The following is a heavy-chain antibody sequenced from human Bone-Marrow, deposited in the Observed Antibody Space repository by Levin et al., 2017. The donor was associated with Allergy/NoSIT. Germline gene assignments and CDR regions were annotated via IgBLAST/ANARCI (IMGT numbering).Heavy chain of an antibody. CDR3: ARDISFYGLDV. CDR2: IHYSGNT. J-gene: IGHJ6*02. Sequence: PGGSLRLSCTVSGGSISTNYYWGWIRQSPGKGLEWIGSIHYSGNTYYNPSLKSRSTMSVDTSKNHFSLTLTSVTAADTAMFYCARDISFYGLDVWGQGITVTVS. V-gene: IGHV4-39*07. CDR1: GGSISTNYY.